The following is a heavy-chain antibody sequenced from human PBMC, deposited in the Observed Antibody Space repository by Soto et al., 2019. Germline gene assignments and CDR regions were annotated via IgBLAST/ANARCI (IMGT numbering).Heavy chain of an antibody. CDR1: GGTFSSYT. CDR2: IIPILGIA. D-gene: IGHD2-15*01. J-gene: IGHJ3*02. Sequence: QVQLVQSGAEVKKPGSSVKVSCKASGGTFSSYTISWVRQAPGHGLEWMGRIIPILGIANYAQKFQGRVTITADKSTSTAYMELSSLRSEDTAVYYCARGMGYGYCSGGSCYSDAFDIWGQGTMVTVSS. CDR3: ARGMGYGYCSGGSCYSDAFDI. V-gene: IGHV1-69*02.